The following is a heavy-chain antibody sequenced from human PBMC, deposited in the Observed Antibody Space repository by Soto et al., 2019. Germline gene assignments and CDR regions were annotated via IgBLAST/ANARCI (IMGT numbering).Heavy chain of an antibody. D-gene: IGHD3-9*01. V-gene: IGHV3-9*01. J-gene: IGHJ5*02. CDR1: GFTFDDYA. CDR3: ARDQSWHELVWWFDP. Sequence: PGGSLRLSCAASGFTFDDYAMHWVRQAPGKGLEWVSGINWNSGSIGYADSVKGRFTISRDNAKNSLYLQMNSLTSEDTAVYYCARDQSWHELVWWFDPWGQGTLVTVSS. CDR2: INWNSGSI.